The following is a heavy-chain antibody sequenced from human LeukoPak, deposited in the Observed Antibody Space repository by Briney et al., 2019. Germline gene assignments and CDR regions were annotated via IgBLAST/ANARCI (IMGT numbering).Heavy chain of an antibody. Sequence: GGSLRLSCAASGFTFSSYEMNWVRQAPGKGLEWVSYISTSGTTIYYADSVKGRFTISRDNARNSLYLQMNSLRAEDTAVYYCARGSGVTKIDYWGQGTLVSVSS. J-gene: IGHJ4*02. V-gene: IGHV3-48*03. CDR1: GFTFSSYE. CDR2: ISTSGTTI. CDR3: ARGSGVTKIDY. D-gene: IGHD4-17*01.